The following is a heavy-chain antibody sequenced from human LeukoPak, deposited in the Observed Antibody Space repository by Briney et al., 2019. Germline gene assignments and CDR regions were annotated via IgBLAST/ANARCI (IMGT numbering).Heavy chain of an antibody. J-gene: IGHJ4*02. CDR1: GGSISSYY. D-gene: IGHD5-18*01. CDR2: IYYSGST. CDR3: ARGGQLWLPRPFDY. V-gene: IGHV4-59*01. Sequence: SETLSLTCTVSGGSISSYYWSWIRQPPGKGLEWIGYIYYSGSTNYNPSLKSRVTISVDTSKNQFSLKLCSVTAADTAVYYCARGGQLWLPRPFDYWGQGTLVTVSS.